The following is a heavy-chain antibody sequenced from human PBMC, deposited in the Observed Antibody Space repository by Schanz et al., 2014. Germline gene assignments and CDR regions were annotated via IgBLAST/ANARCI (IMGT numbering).Heavy chain of an antibody. CDR3: ARKEKLGVYGGKRHDYLDI. CDR1: GFTFSSHW. Sequence: EVQLVQSGGGLVQPGGSLRLSCAASGFTFSSHWMHWVRQDPGKGLVWVARINSVGSNTDYADSVTGRFTISRDNAKNTLYLQKNTLRAEDTAVYYCARKEKLGVYGGKRHDYLDIWGQGTMVTVSS. CDR2: INSVGSNT. V-gene: IGHV3-74*01. J-gene: IGHJ3*02. D-gene: IGHD4-17*01.